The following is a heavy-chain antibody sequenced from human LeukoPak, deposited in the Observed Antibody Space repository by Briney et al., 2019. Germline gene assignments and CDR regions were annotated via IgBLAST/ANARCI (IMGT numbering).Heavy chain of an antibody. CDR3: ARGRGYSYGSQDPAPFDY. V-gene: IGHV4-34*01. CDR1: GGSFSGYY. Sequence: PSETLSLTCAVYGGSFSGYYWSWIRQPPGKGLEWIGEINHSGSTNYNPSLKSRVTISVDTSKNQFSLKLSSVTAADTAVYYCARGRGYSYGSQDPAPFDYWGQGTLVTVSS. CDR2: INHSGST. D-gene: IGHD5-18*01. J-gene: IGHJ4*02.